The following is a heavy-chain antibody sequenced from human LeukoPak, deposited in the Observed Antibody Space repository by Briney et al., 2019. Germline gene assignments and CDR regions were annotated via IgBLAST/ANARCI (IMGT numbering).Heavy chain of an antibody. J-gene: IGHJ4*02. CDR3: TRGIAARY. CDR2: INPKSGGT. Sequence: ASVKVSCKASGYTFTDFYINWVRQAPGQGLEWMGWINPKSGGTNFAQKFQGRVTMTRDTSISTAYMDLSRLKSDDTAVYYCTRGIAARYWGQGTLVTVPS. V-gene: IGHV1-2*02. CDR1: GYTFTDFY. D-gene: IGHD6-13*01.